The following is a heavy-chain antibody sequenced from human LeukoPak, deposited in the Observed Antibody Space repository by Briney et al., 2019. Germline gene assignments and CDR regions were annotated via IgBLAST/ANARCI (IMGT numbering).Heavy chain of an antibody. V-gene: IGHV4-34*01. CDR2: INHSGST. J-gene: IGHJ4*02. CDR3: ARGFIVGAPTY. D-gene: IGHD1-26*01. Sequence: SETLSPTCAVYGGSFSGYYWSWIRQPPGKGLEWIGEINHSGSTNYNPSLKSRVTISVDTSKNQFSLKLSSVTAADTAVYYCARGFIVGAPTYWGQGTLVTVSS. CDR1: GGSFSGYY.